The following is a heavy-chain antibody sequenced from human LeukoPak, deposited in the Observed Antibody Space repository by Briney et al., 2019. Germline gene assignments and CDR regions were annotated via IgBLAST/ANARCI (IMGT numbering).Heavy chain of an antibody. CDR1: GGSISSGGSY. Sequence: SETLSLTCTVSGGSISSGGSYWSWISQHPGKGLEWIGYIYYSGSTYYNPSLKSRATISADTSKNQFSLKLSSVTAADTAVYYCARMAATVTTKGDYWGQGTLVTVSS. CDR2: IYYSGST. V-gene: IGHV4-31*03. D-gene: IGHD4-11*01. J-gene: IGHJ4*02. CDR3: ARMAATVTTKGDY.